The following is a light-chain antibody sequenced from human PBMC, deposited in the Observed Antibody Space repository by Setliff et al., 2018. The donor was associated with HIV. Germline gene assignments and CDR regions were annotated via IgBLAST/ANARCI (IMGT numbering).Light chain of an antibody. V-gene: IGKV2-30*02. J-gene: IGKJ2*01. CDR2: QVS. CDR1: QSLVHSDGNTY. CDR3: MQGTHWYT. Sequence: DVVMTQSPLSLPVTLGQPASISCRSSQSLVHSDGNTYLNWFQQRPGQSPRRLIYQVSNRDSGVPDRFSGSGSGTDFTLKISRVEAEDVGLYYCMQGTHWYTFGQGTKVDIK.